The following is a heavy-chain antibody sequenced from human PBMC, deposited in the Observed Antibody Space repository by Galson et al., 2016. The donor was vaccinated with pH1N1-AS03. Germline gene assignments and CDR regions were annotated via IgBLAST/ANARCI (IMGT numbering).Heavy chain of an antibody. CDR2: MSGSGSTI. V-gene: IGHV3-23*01. Sequence: SLRLSCAASGFPFTSWAMTWVRQAPGKGLQWVSTMSGSGSTIYYTESVKGRFTISRDNPKKTLYLQMINLRAEDTSVYYCAKMRGSRPQNYHLDVWGKGTTVTVSS. D-gene: IGHD3-16*01. J-gene: IGHJ6*04. CDR1: GFPFTSWA. CDR3: AKMRGSRPQNYHLDV.